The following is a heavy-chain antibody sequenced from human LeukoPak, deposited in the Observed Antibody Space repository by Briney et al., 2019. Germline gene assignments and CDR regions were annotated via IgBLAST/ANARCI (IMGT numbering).Heavy chain of an antibody. CDR3: AKDYVWGTHYYMDV. D-gene: IGHD3-16*01. V-gene: IGHV3-53*01. J-gene: IGHJ6*03. CDR1: GFTVSTNY. Sequence: HPGGSLRLSCAASGFTVSTNYMSWVRQAPGKGLEWVSEIYSGGNTYYTASVKGRFSISRDASKNTVYLQMNSLRAEDTAVYYCAKDYVWGTHYYMDVWGKGTTVTISS. CDR2: IYSGGNT.